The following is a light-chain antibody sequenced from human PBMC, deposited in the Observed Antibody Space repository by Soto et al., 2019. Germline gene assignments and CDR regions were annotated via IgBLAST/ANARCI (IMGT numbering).Light chain of an antibody. V-gene: IGKV4-1*01. CDR3: QQYDTPPPT. Sequence: DIVMTQSPDSLAVSLGERATINCKSSQSVFYSSNNKNYLAWYQQKAGQPPKLLIYWASTRESGVPDRFSGSGSGTDCTLTISSLRAEDVAVYYCQQYDTPPPTFGQGTQLEIK. CDR2: WAS. CDR1: QSVFYSSNNKNY. J-gene: IGKJ2*01.